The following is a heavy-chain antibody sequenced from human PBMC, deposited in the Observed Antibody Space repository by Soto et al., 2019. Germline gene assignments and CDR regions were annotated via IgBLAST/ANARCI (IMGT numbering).Heavy chain of an antibody. CDR1: GFTFSTYG. CDR3: ARDLGAFNYGSAYFDY. V-gene: IGHV3-33*01. CDR2: IWYDGSNQ. D-gene: IGHD3-10*01. J-gene: IGHJ4*02. Sequence: VGSLRLSCAPSGFTFSTYGMHWVRQAPGKGLEWVAVIWYDGSNQYYADSVKGRFTISRDNSKNMLYLQMNSLRAEDTAVYYCARDLGAFNYGSAYFDYWGQGTPVTVSS.